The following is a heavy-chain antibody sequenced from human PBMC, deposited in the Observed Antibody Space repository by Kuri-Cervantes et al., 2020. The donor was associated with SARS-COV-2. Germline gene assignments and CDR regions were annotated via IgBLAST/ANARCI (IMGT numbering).Heavy chain of an antibody. J-gene: IGHJ6*02. CDR1: GFTFSDYY. V-gene: IGHV3-69-1*01. CDR2: ISSSSTI. Sequence: GESLKISCAASGFTFSDYYMNWVRQAPGKGLEWVSSISSSSTIYYADSVKGRFTISRDNAKNPLYLQMNSLRAEDTAVYYCARDPVTPGYYYYYGMDVWGQGTTVTVSS. D-gene: IGHD4-23*01. CDR3: ARDPVTPGYYYYYGMDV.